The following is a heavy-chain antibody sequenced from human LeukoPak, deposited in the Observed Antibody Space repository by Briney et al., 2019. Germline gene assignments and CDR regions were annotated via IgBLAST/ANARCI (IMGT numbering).Heavy chain of an antibody. CDR3: AKGRNDPSGYYFDY. CDR1: GFAFNSYV. CDR2: ISYDGTNK. Sequence: GRSLRLSCVGSGFAFNSYVMHWVRQAPGKGLEWVALISYDGTNKYYTNSVKGRFTISRDNSKNTLYLQMNSLRGEDTAMYYCAKGRNDPSGYYFDYWGQGTLLTVSS. V-gene: IGHV3-30*18. J-gene: IGHJ4*02. D-gene: IGHD1-1*01.